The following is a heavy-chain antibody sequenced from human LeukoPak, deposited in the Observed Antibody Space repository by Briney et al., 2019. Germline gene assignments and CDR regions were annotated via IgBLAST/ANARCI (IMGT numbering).Heavy chain of an antibody. CDR3: ARRRYFDTYLDP. J-gene: IGHJ5*02. D-gene: IGHD2/OR15-2a*01. CDR1: EYDFANYW. Sequence: GESLRISCQGPEYDFANYWIGWVRPVPGRGLEWMGIVYPTDSTIHYSPSFQGRVTISIDRSVSTAYLQWTSLKASDSAMYFCARRRYFDTYLDPWGQGTLVTVSS. V-gene: IGHV5-51*01. CDR2: VYPTDSTI.